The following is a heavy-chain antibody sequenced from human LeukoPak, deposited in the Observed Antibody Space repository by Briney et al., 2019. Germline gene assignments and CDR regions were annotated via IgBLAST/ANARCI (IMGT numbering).Heavy chain of an antibody. Sequence: GGSLRLSCAASGFTFSSYAMSWVRQTPGKGLEWVPSISGSGSGTYYRDSVKGRFTISRDNSKNTLYLQMNSLRGEDTAVYYCVKTFSSATHFDDWGQGTLVTVSS. CDR1: GFTFSSYA. J-gene: IGHJ4*02. D-gene: IGHD6-19*01. V-gene: IGHV3-23*01. CDR3: VKTFSSATHFDD. CDR2: ISGSGSGT.